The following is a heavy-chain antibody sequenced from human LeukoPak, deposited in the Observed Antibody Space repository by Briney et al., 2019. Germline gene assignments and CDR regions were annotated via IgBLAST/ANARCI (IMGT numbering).Heavy chain of an antibody. D-gene: IGHD3-22*01. Sequence: GGSLRLSCAASGFTFSSYSMNWVRQAPGKGLEWVSSISSSSSYIYYADSVKGRFTISRDNAKNSLYLQMNSLRAEDTAVYYCARDRNNHYDSSGYCVPSDYWGQGTLVTVFS. CDR1: GFTFSSYS. J-gene: IGHJ4*02. CDR3: ARDRNNHYDSSGYCVPSDY. V-gene: IGHV3-21*01. CDR2: ISSSSSYI.